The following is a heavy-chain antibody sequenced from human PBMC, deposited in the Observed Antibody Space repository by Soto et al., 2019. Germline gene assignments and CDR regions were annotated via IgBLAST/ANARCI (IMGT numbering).Heavy chain of an antibody. V-gene: IGHV3-48*02. CDR1: GFTFSDYG. CDR3: ARRSGHDY. Sequence: EVQLVESGGGLVQPGGSLSLSCVVSGFTFSDYGMSLVRQAPGKGLEWVSYMHTVGDTIYYANSVKGRFTISRDNAKHSLYLQMNSLRDEDTAVYYCARRSGHDYWGQGTLVTVSS. J-gene: IGHJ4*02. CDR2: MHTVGDTI. D-gene: IGHD3-3*01.